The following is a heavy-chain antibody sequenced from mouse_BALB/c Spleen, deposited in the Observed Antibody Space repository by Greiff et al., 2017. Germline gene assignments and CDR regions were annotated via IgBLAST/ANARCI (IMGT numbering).Heavy chain of an antibody. CDR3: ASGYPWFAY. CDR2: IDTSDSYT. J-gene: IGHJ3*01. Sequence: QVQLQQPGAELVMPGASVKMSCKASGYTFTDYWMHWVKQRPGQGLEWIGAIDTSDSYTSYNQKFKGKATLTVDESSSTAYMQLSSLTSEDSAVYYCASGYPWFAYWGQGTLVTVSA. V-gene: IGHV1-69*01. CDR1: GYTFTDYW. D-gene: IGHD2-2*01.